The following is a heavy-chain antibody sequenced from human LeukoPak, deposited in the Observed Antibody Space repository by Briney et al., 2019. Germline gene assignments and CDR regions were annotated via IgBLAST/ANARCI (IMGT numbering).Heavy chain of an antibody. V-gene: IGHV4-39*01. Sequence: SETLSLTXTVSGGSISSSSYYWGWIRQPPGKGLEWIGSIYYSGSTYYNPSLKSRVTISVDTSKNQFSLKLSSVTAADTAVYYCARQEFWSGYSNWFDPWGQGTLVTVSS. CDR2: IYYSGST. CDR3: ARQEFWSGYSNWFDP. D-gene: IGHD3-3*01. J-gene: IGHJ5*02. CDR1: GGSISSSSYY.